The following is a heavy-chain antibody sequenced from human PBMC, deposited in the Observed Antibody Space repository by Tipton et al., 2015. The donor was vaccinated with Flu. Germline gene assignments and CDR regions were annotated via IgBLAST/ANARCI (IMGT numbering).Heavy chain of an antibody. CDR1: GDSIRSSYY. D-gene: IGHD7-27*01. CDR3: ASSLGPMNWFDP. CDR2: VYTSGST. V-gene: IGHV4-61*02. Sequence: TLSLTCTVSGDSIRSSYYWSWIRQPAGKGLEWIGRVYTSGSTNYNPSLKSRLTILVDTSKNQFSLKLSSVTAADTAVYYCASSLGPMNWFDPWGQGTLVTVSS. J-gene: IGHJ5*02.